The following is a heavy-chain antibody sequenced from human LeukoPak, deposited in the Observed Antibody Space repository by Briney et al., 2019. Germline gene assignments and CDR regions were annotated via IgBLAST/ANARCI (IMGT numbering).Heavy chain of an antibody. CDR1: GFTFSSHW. V-gene: IGHV3-74*01. CDR3: GRVGGRSKAAKGDAFDI. Sequence: GGSLRLSCAASGFTFSSHWMHWVRQAPGKGLVWVSRINSDGSSISYADSVKGRFTISRDNAQSSMYLQMNSLRAEDTAVYYCGRVGGRSKAAKGDAFDIWGQGTMVVVSS. CDR2: INSDGSSI. D-gene: IGHD6-6*01. J-gene: IGHJ3*02.